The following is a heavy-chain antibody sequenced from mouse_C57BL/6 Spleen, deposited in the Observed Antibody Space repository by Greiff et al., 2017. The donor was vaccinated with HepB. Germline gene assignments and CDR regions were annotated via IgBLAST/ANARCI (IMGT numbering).Heavy chain of an antibody. D-gene: IGHD1-1*01. CDR2: IWGVGST. CDR3: AITTVVPFAY. J-gene: IGHJ3*01. Sequence: VKLMESGPGLVAPSQSLSITCTVSGFSLTSYGVDWVRQSPGKGLEWLGVIWGVGSTNYNSALKSRLIISKDNSKSQVFLKMNSLQTDDTAMYYCAITTVVPFAYWGQGTLVTVSA. V-gene: IGHV2-6*01. CDR1: GFSLTSYG.